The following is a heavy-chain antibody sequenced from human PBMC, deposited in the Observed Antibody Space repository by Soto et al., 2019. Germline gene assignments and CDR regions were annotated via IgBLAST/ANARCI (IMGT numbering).Heavy chain of an antibody. CDR1: GGTFSTYA. J-gene: IGHJ4*02. V-gene: IGHV1-69*12. CDR3: ASGIQLWLRRINNGYSG. CDR2: IIPMFGTA. D-gene: IGHD5-18*01. Sequence: QVQLVQSGAEVKKPESSVKVSCKAHGGTFSTYAISWVRQAPGQGLAWMGGIIPMFGTATYAQRFQDRVTITADESTNTVYMELSSLRSEDTAVYFGASGIQLWLRRINNGYSGWGQGTLVTVSS.